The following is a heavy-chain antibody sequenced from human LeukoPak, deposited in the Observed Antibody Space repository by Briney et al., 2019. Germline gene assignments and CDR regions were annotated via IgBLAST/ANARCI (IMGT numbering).Heavy chain of an antibody. CDR1: GYTFTSYG. V-gene: IGHV1-18*04. J-gene: IGHJ4*02. CDR3: AGGMGFGEFPFDY. Sequence: ASVKGSCKASGYTFTSYGISWVRQDPGQRLEWMGWISAYNGNTNYAHKLQGRVTMTTDTSTSTAYMELRSVRSDDTAVYYCAGGMGFGEFPFDYWGQGTLVTVSS. CDR2: ISAYNGNT. D-gene: IGHD3-10*01.